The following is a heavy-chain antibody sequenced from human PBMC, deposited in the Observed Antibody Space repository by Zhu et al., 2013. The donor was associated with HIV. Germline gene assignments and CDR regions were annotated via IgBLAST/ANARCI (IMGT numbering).Heavy chain of an antibody. Sequence: QVHLVQSGGEVKKPGASVTVSCKASRSNSSAYHYNFNGHGISWVRQAPGQGLEWMGWISGYDGSTKYLEKFQGRLTLTADRSTSTVYMELRSLTSDDTAIYYCARDCEGGRCLRVLDDWGQGTLVSVSS. J-gene: IGHJ4*02. CDR3: ARDCEGGRCLRVLDD. CDR1: RSNSSAYHYNFNGHG. V-gene: IGHV1-18*04. D-gene: IGHD2-15*01. CDR2: ISGYDGST.